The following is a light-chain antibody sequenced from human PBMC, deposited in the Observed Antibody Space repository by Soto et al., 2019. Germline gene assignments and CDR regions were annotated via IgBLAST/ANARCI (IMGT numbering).Light chain of an antibody. CDR3: SSYARGGTSVV. V-gene: IGLV2-14*01. CDR2: EVS. J-gene: IGLJ2*01. Sequence: QSALTQPASVSGSPGQSITISCNGTSDNMGGYNFISWYQHRPGEVPKLLIYEVSRRPSGVSARFSASKSGTTASLTISGLQAEDEADFYYSSYARGGTSVVFGGGTKLPVL. CDR1: SDNMGGYNF.